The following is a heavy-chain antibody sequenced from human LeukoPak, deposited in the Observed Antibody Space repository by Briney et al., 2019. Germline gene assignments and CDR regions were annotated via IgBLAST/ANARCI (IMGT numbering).Heavy chain of an antibody. J-gene: IGHJ4*02. CDR3: ACSRLYYYDSSGYPDQTDY. CDR1: GGSISSYY. D-gene: IGHD3-22*01. Sequence: PSETLSLTCTVSGGSISSYYWSWIRQPAGKGLEWIGRIYTSGSTNYNPSLKSRVTMSVDTSKNQFSLKLSSVTAVDTAVYYCACSRLYYYDSSGYPDQTDYWGQGTLVTVSS. V-gene: IGHV4-4*07. CDR2: IYTSGST.